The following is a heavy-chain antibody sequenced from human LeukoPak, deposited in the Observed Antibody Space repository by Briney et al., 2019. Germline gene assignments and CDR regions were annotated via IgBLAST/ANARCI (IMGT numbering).Heavy chain of an antibody. J-gene: IGHJ4*02. Sequence: GGSLRLSCEASGFLFEEYGMSWIRQRPGKGLEWVADICWNGLSIHYADSVKGGFTISRDDAKKSLFLHMDGLSAEDTAFYYCARRGGYCSGAWYPDNWGQGTLVIVSS. CDR2: ICWNGLSI. CDR1: GFLFEEYG. V-gene: IGHV3-20*04. D-gene: IGHD2-8*02. CDR3: ARRGGYCSGAWYPDN.